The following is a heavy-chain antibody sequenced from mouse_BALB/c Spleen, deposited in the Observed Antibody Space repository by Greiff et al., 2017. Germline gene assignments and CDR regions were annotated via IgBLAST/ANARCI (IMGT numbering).Heavy chain of an antibody. CDR3: ARQTAELGEGFDY. V-gene: IGHV5-9-3*01. CDR2: ISSGGSYT. J-gene: IGHJ2*01. Sequence: EVQRVESGGGLVKPGGSLKLSCAASGFTFSSYAMSWVRQTPEKRLEWVATISSGGSYTYYPDSVKGRFTISRDNAKNTLYLQMSSLRSEDTAMYYCARQTAELGEGFDYWGQGTTLTVSS. CDR1: GFTFSSYA. D-gene: IGHD4-1*01.